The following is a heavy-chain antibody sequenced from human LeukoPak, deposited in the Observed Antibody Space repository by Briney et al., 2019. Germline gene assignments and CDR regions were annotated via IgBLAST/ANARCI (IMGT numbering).Heavy chain of an antibody. Sequence: PGGSLRPSCAASGFTFSNYWMCWVRQAPGKGLVWVSRIKTDGSITSYAGSVKGRFTISRDNANNTLYLQMNSLRADDTAVYYCAIDSGYDVSYWGQGTLVAVSS. J-gene: IGHJ4*02. CDR2: IKTDGSIT. V-gene: IGHV3-74*01. D-gene: IGHD5-12*01. CDR3: AIDSGYDVSY. CDR1: GFTFSNYW.